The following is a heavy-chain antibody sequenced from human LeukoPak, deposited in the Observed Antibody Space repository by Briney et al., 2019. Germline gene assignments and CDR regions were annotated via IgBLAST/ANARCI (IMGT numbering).Heavy chain of an antibody. Sequence: GGSLRLSCAASGFTFGIYAMSWVRQAPGKGLEWVSSISSSSSYIYYADSVKGRFTISRDNAKNSLYLQMNSLRAEDTAVYYCARDLLYCSGGSCLDYWGQGALVTVSS. CDR1: GFTFGIYA. J-gene: IGHJ4*02. V-gene: IGHV3-21*01. D-gene: IGHD2-15*01. CDR3: ARDLLYCSGGSCLDY. CDR2: ISSSSSYI.